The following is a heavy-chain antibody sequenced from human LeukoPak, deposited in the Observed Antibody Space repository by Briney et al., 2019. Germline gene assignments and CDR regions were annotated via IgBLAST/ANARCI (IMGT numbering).Heavy chain of an antibody. CDR1: GFTFSNYA. Sequence: GGSLRLSCAASGFTFSNYAMSWVRQAPGKGLEWLSAISGSGDSTYYADSVKGRFTISRDNSENTLYVQMNSLRAEDTALYFCAQGPKGSSWPFDYWGQGTLFTVSS. CDR3: AQGPKGSSWPFDY. CDR2: ISGSGDST. V-gene: IGHV3-23*01. D-gene: IGHD6-13*01. J-gene: IGHJ4*02.